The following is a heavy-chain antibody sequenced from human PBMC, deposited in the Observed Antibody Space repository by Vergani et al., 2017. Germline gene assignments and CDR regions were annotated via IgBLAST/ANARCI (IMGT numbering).Heavy chain of an antibody. CDR3: ARAGGDFWSGWREYYMDV. V-gene: IGHV3-48*04. CDR2: ISSSSSTI. CDR1: GFTFSSYS. D-gene: IGHD3-3*01. J-gene: IGHJ6*03. Sequence: EVQLVESGGGLVQPGGSLRLSCAASGFTFSSYSMNWVRQAPGKGLEWVSYISSSSSTIYYADSVKGRFTISRDNAKNSLYLQMNSLRAEDTAVYYCARAGGDFWSGWREYYMDVWGKGTTVTVSS.